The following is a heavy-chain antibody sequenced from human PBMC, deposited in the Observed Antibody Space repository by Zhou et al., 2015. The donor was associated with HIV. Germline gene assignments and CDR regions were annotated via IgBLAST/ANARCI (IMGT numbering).Heavy chain of an antibody. D-gene: IGHD3-3*01. CDR1: GYTFTSYD. CDR2: MNPNSGNT. CDR3: ASSITIFGVVRDY. Sequence: QVQLVQSGAEVKKPGSSVKVSCKASGYTFTSYDINWVRQATGQGLEWMGWMNPNSGNTGYAQKFQGRVTMTRNTSISTAYMELSSLRSEDTAVYYCASSITIFGVVRDYWGQGTLVTVSS. V-gene: IGHV1-8*01. J-gene: IGHJ4*02.